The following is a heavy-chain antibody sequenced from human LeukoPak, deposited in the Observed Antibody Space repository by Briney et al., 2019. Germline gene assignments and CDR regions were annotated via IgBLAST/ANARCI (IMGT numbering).Heavy chain of an antibody. CDR3: ARIPAVLRYFV. CDR1: GFTVSSNY. CDR2: IYSGGST. V-gene: IGHV3-66*01. D-gene: IGHD3-9*01. J-gene: IGHJ4*02. Sequence: PGGSLRLSCAASGFTVSSNYMSWVRQAPGKGLEWVSVIYSGGSTYYADSVKGRFTISRDNSKNTLYLQMNSLRAEDTAVYYCARIPAVLRYFVWGQGTLVTVSS.